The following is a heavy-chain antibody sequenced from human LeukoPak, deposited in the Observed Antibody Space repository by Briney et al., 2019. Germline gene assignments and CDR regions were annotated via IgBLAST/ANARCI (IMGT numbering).Heavy chain of an antibody. CDR2: ISSSSSYI. V-gene: IGHV3-21*01. J-gene: IGHJ4*02. Sequence: GGSLRLSCAASGFTFSSYSMNWVRQAPGKGLEWVSSISSSSSYIYHADSVKGRFTISRDNAKNSLYLQMNSLRAEDTAVYYCARGPQYFDYWGQGTLVTVSS. CDR3: ARGPQYFDY. CDR1: GFTFSSYS.